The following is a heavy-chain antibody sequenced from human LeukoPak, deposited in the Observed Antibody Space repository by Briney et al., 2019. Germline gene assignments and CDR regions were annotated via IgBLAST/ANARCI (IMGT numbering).Heavy chain of an antibody. CDR2: INPSGGDT. J-gene: IGHJ4*02. CDR1: GYTFTSYF. D-gene: IGHD3-22*01. V-gene: IGHV1-46*03. Sequence: ASVKVSCKASGYTFTSYFMHWVRQAPGQGLEWRGRINPSGGDTNYAQKFQGRVTMTRDTSTSTVYMELSSLRSEDTAVYYCARDYYDSRGYYYYWGQGTLVTVSS. CDR3: ARDYYDSRGYYYY.